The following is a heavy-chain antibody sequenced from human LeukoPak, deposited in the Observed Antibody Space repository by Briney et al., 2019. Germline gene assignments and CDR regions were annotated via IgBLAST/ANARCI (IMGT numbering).Heavy chain of an antibody. CDR3: ARLTLLWFGGPDY. CDR1: GGSISSSSYY. Sequence: SETLSLTCTVSGGSISSSSYYWGWIRQPPGKGLEWIGSIYYSGSTYYNPSLKSRVTISVDTSKNQFSLKLSSVTAADTAVYYCARLTLLWFGGPDYWGQGALVTVSS. CDR2: IYYSGST. J-gene: IGHJ4*02. V-gene: IGHV4-39*01. D-gene: IGHD3-10*01.